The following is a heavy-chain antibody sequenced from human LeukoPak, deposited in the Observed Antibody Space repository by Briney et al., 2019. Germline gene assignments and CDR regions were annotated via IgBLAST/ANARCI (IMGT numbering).Heavy chain of an antibody. CDR1: GGSISSSSYY. D-gene: IGHD1-1*01. CDR2: IYYSGST. Sequence: SETLSLTCTVSGGSISSSSYYWGWIRQPPGKGLEWIGSIYYSGSTYYNPSLKSRVTMSVDTSKNQFSLKLSSVTAADTAVYYCARDSAGTTTYYYSYYMDVWGKGTTVTVSS. J-gene: IGHJ6*03. V-gene: IGHV4-39*07. CDR3: ARDSAGTTTYYYSYYMDV.